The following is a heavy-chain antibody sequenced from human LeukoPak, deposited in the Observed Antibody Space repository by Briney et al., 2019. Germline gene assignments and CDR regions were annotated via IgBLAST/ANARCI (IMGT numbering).Heavy chain of an antibody. V-gene: IGHV1-2*02. CDR1: GYTFNGYY. D-gene: IGHD3-22*01. Sequence: GASVKVSCKASGYTFNGYYMHWVRQAPGQGLDWMGWINPNRGGTNYAQKFQGRVTMTRDTSISTAYMELSRLRSDDTAVYYCARGTDYYDSSGYYHYYFDYWGQGTLVTVSS. CDR3: ARGTDYYDSSGYYHYYFDY. J-gene: IGHJ4*02. CDR2: INPNRGGT.